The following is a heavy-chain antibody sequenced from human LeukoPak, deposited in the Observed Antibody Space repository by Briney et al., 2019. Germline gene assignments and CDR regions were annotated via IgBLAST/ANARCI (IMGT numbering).Heavy chain of an antibody. V-gene: IGHV3-20*04. CDR1: GFTFDDYG. CDR2: INWNGGIT. J-gene: IGHJ4*02. D-gene: IGHD3-22*01. Sequence: GGSLRLSCAASGFTFDDYGMSWVRQAPGKGLEWVSGINWNGGITAYADSVKGRFTISRDNAKNSLYLQMNSLRAEDTALYYCAKLPYYYDSSGYFDYWGQGTLVTVSS. CDR3: AKLPYYYDSSGYFDY.